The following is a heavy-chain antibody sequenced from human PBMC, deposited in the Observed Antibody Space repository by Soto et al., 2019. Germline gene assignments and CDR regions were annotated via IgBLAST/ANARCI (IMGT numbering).Heavy chain of an antibody. V-gene: IGHV4-39*02. CDR1: GGSIATTSYF. J-gene: IGHJ5*02. Sequence: PSETLPLTCTVSGGSIATTSYFWAWIRRPPGTGLEWIGSIHHRGTIYNNTSLTSTVPISVETSKNHFSRKLDSLSAADSHPNYCSSRTQEGLDPCGQGSLFTV. D-gene: IGHD2-21*01. CDR3: SSRTQEGLDP. CDR2: IHHRGTI.